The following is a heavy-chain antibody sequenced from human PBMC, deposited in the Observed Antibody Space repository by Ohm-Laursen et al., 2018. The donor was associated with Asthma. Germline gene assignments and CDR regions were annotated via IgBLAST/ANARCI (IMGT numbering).Heavy chain of an antibody. V-gene: IGHV4-30-4*08. CDR3: ARGSSGWSPNFDY. CDR2: MHYSGTT. J-gene: IGHJ4*02. CDR1: GGSISSGESY. Sequence: SETLSLTCTVSGGSISSGESYWTWIRQPPGKGLEWIAYMHYSGTTYYSPSLKSRISISVDTSKDQFSLNLISVTAADTAVYYCARGSSGWSPNFDYWGQGTLVTVSS. D-gene: IGHD6-19*01.